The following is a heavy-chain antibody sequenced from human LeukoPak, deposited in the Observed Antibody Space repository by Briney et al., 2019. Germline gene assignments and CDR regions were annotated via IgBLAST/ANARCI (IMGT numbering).Heavy chain of an antibody. CDR2: ISNSAGST. CDR3: AKRASGSGTSLYYFDY. CDR1: GFTFSSYA. V-gene: IGHV3-23*01. Sequence: GTSLRLSCAASGFTFSSYAMSWVRQAPGKGLEWVSVISNSAGSTFYADSVKGRFTISRDNSKNTLYLQMNSLRAEDTAVYYCAKRASGSGTSLYYFDYWGQGTLVTVSS. J-gene: IGHJ4*02. D-gene: IGHD3-10*01.